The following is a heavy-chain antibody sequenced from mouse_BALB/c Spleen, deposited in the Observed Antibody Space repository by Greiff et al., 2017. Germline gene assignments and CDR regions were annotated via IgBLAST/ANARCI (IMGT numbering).Heavy chain of an antibody. J-gene: IGHJ4*01. CDR3: ARRDGYSLYYAMDY. Sequence: EVKLVESGGGLVQPGGSRKLSCAASGFTFSSFGMHWVRQAPEKGLEWVAYISSGSSTIYYADTVKGRFTISRDNPKNTLFLQMTSLRSEDTAMYYCARRDGYSLYYAMDYWGQGTSVTVSS. D-gene: IGHD2-3*01. CDR1: GFTFSSFG. CDR2: ISSGSSTI. V-gene: IGHV5-17*02.